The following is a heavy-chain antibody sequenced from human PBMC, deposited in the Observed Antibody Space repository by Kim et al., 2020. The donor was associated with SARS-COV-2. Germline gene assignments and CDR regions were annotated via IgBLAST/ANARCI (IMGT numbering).Heavy chain of an antibody. J-gene: IGHJ6*02. CDR3: AKKGIQLWRYYYGMDV. D-gene: IGHD5-18*01. Sequence: SLKSRVTTSVDTSKNQFSLKLSSVTAADTAVYYCAKKGIQLWRYYYGMDVWDQGTTVTVSS. V-gene: IGHV4-34*01.